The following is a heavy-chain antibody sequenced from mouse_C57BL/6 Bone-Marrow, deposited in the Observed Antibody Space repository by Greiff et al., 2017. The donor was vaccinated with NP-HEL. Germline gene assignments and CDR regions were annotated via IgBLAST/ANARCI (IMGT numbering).Heavy chain of an antibody. CDR3: ARAPAGYY. CDR1: GYSITSGYY. D-gene: IGHD2-2*01. V-gene: IGHV3-6*01. Sequence: DVQLQESGPGLVKPSQSLSLTCSVTGYSITSGYYWNWIRQFPGNKLEWMGYISYDGSNNYNPSLKNRISITRDTSKNQFFLKLNSVTTEDTATYYCARAPAGYYWGQGTLVTVSA. J-gene: IGHJ3*01. CDR2: ISYDGSN.